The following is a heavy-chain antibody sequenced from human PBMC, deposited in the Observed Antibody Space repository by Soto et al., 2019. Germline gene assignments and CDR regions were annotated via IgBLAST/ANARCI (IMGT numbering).Heavy chain of an antibody. Sequence: SETLSLTCTVSGGSIYSSPYYWGWIRQSPGRGLDWIASISYSGSTFYNPSLKSRFTICVHTSKNEFSLKLSSVTAADTALYYCSRRAPEGFDPWGQGTLVNVSS. CDR2: ISYSGST. V-gene: IGHV4-39*01. CDR1: GGSIYSSPYY. J-gene: IGHJ5*02. CDR3: SRRAPEGFDP.